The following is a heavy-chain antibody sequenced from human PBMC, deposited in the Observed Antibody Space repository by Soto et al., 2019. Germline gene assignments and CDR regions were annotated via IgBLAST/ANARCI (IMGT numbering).Heavy chain of an antibody. Sequence: SETLSLTCTVSGGSISSYYWSWIRQPPGKGLEWIGYIYYSGSTNYNPSLKSRVTISVDTSKNQFSLKLSSVTAADTAVYYCARSGRGYCSSTSCYVLDYWGQGTLVTVSS. CDR1: GGSISSYY. CDR2: IYYSGST. CDR3: ARSGRGYCSSTSCYVLDY. J-gene: IGHJ4*02. D-gene: IGHD2-2*01. V-gene: IGHV4-59*01.